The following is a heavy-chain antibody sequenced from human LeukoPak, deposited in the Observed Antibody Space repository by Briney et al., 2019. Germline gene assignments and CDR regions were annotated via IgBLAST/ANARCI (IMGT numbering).Heavy chain of an antibody. V-gene: IGHV3-23*01. D-gene: IGHD3-10*01. Sequence: GGSLRPSCAASGFTFSGYAMSWVRQAPGKGLEWVSAISGSGGSPYYADSVKGRFTISRDNSQNMQYLQMNSLRAEDTAVYYCARGSSGSYYNSRFDYWGQGTLVTVSS. CDR3: ARGSSGSYYNSRFDY. CDR1: GFTFSGYA. J-gene: IGHJ4*02. CDR2: ISGSGGSP.